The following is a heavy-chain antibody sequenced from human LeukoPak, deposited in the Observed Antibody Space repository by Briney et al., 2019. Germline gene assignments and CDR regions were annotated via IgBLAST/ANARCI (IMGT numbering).Heavy chain of an antibody. V-gene: IGHV4-59*06. CDR1: GGSISSYY. CDR3: ASGSIAAAGYFQH. J-gene: IGHJ1*01. D-gene: IGHD6-13*01. Sequence: SETLSLTCTVSGGSISSYYWSWIRQHPGKGLEWIGYIYYSGSTYYNPSLKSRVTISVDTSKNQFSLKLSSVTAADTAVYYCASGSIAAAGYFQHWGQGTLVTVSS. CDR2: IYYSGST.